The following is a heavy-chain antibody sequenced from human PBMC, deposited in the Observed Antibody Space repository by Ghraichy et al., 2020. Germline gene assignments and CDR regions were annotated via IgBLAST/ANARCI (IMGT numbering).Heavy chain of an antibody. CDR2: IKAKIDGGTA. Sequence: GSLRLTCAASGFSSRNAWMSWVRQAPGKGLEWVGLIKAKIDGGTADYAAPVKGRFTISRDDSKNTVYLHMDSLRTEDTAVYYCATPLIVVADAFDVWGQGTKVIVSS. CDR1: GFSSRNAW. CDR3: ATPLIVVADAFDV. D-gene: IGHD3-16*02. V-gene: IGHV3-15*07. J-gene: IGHJ3*01.